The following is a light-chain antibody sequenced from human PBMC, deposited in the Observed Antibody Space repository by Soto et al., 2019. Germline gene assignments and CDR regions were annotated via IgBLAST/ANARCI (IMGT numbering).Light chain of an antibody. V-gene: IGLV2-23*03. CDR3: CSYAGSSTVVV. CDR2: EGS. Sequence: QSALTQPASVSGSPGQSITISCTGTSSDVGSYNLVSWYQQHPGKAPKLMIYEGSKRPSGVSNRVSGSKSCNTASLTISGLQAEDEADYYCCSYAGSSTVVVFGGGTKLTVL. J-gene: IGLJ2*01. CDR1: SSDVGSYNL.